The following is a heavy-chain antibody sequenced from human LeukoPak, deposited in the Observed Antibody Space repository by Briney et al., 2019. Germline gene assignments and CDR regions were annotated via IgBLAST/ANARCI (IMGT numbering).Heavy chain of an antibody. CDR2: ISSSSSTI. V-gene: IGHV3-48*02. J-gene: IGHJ6*02. CDR1: GFTFSSYS. D-gene: IGHD3-3*01. CDR3: AIGGFWSGYYYYYGMDV. Sequence: PGGSLRFSCAASGFTFSSYSRTWFRKAPGKGLEGVSYISSSSSTIYYEDSVKGRFTISRDNAKNSLYLQMNSLRDEDTAVYYCAIGGFWSGYYYYYGMDVWGQGTTVTVSS.